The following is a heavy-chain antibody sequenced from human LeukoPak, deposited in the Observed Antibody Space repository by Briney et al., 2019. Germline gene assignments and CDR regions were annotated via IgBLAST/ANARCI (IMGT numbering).Heavy chain of an antibody. J-gene: IGHJ6*03. CDR1: GFSSSEYY. Sequence: KPGGSLRLSCAASGFSSSEYYMSCIRRAPGKGVEWVSYICSSGSTIKYADSVKGRFTISRDNPNNSLYLQMNSLRAEDTAVYYCAGVEFGSRYYYYVDVWGKGTTVTVSS. CDR3: AGVEFGSRYYYYVDV. D-gene: IGHD1-1*01. V-gene: IGHV3-11*01. CDR2: ICSSGSTI.